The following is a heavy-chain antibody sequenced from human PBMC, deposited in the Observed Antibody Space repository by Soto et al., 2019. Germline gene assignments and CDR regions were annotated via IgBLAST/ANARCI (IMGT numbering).Heavy chain of an antibody. CDR3: ARDVGVNYGIDV. V-gene: IGHV4-61*01. J-gene: IGHJ6*02. D-gene: IGHD3-10*01. CDR2: IYYSGST. Sequence: SETLSLTCTVSGGSVSSGSYYWSWIRQPPGKGLEWIGYIYYSGSTNYNPSLKSRVTISVDTSKNQFSLKLSSVTAADTAVYYCARDVGVNYGIDVWGQGTTVTVSS. CDR1: GGSVSSGSYY.